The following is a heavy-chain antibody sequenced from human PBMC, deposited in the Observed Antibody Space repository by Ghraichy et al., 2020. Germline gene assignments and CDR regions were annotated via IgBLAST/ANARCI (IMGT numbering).Heavy chain of an antibody. V-gene: IGHV3-7*01. J-gene: IGHJ5*02. CDR1: GFTFSSYW. CDR2: IKQDGSEK. Sequence: GGSLRLSCAASGFTFSSYWMSWVRQAPGKGLEWVANIKQDGSEKYYVDSVKGRFTISRDNAKNSLYLQMNSLRAEDTAVYYCARVRVAARPGYNWFDPWGQGTLVTVSS. CDR3: ARVRVAARPGYNWFDP. D-gene: IGHD6-6*01.